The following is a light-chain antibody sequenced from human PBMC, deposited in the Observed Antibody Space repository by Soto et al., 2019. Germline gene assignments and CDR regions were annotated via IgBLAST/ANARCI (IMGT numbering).Light chain of an antibody. CDR1: SSDVGGYNF. J-gene: IGLJ1*01. CDR3: SSYATSILEV. Sequence: QAVVTQPASVSGSPGQSITISCTGTSSDVGGYNFVSWYQQHPGKAPKLMIYDVSNRPSGVSDRFSGSKSGNTASLTIFGLQAEDEADYYCSSYATSILEVFGTGTKVTVL. CDR2: DVS. V-gene: IGLV2-14*03.